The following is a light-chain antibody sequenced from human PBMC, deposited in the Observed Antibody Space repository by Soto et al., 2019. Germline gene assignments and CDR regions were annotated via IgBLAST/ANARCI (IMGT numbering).Light chain of an antibody. CDR2: DAS. J-gene: IGKJ5*01. CDR1: QSVSSN. V-gene: IGKV3-15*01. CDR3: QQYHNWPIT. Sequence: EIVMTQSPATLSVSPGERSTLSCRASQSVSSNLAWHQQKPGQXPRXXMYDASTRATGIPARFSGSGSGTAFTLTISSLQSEDCEVYYGQQYHNWPITFGQGTRREIK.